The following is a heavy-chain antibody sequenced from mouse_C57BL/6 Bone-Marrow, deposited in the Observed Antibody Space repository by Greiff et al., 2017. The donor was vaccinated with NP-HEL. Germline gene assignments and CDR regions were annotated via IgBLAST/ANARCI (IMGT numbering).Heavy chain of an antibody. CDR2: IYPGDGDT. CDR3: ERGAY. CDR1: GYEFSNYW. J-gene: IGHJ3*01. Sequence: VQLQQSGAELVKPGASVKISCKASGYEFSNYWMNWVKQRPGKGLEWIGQIYPGDGDTNYNGKLKDKATMTADKSASTAYMQRSRLTSEDSAVYFWERGAYWGQGTRVTGSA. V-gene: IGHV1-80*01.